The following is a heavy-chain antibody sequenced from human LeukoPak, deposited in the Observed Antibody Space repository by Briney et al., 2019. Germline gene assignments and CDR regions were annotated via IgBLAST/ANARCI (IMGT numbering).Heavy chain of an antibody. D-gene: IGHD6-19*01. CDR2: IRYDGTNK. Sequence: GGSLRLSCAASGFMFSSYGMHWVRQAPGKGLEWVAFIRYDGTNKYYADSVKGRFTISRDNSKKTLYLEMNSLRAEDTAVYYCAKVGSGWYGVDYWGQGTLVTVSS. V-gene: IGHV3-30*02. CDR3: AKVGSGWYGVDY. CDR1: GFMFSSYG. J-gene: IGHJ4*02.